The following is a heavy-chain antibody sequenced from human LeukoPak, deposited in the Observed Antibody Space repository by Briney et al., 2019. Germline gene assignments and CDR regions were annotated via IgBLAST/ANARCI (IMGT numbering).Heavy chain of an antibody. D-gene: IGHD3-3*01. CDR1: GGSVTSTNW. CDR3: AREGGFYRPLDY. J-gene: IGHJ4*02. Sequence: PSGTLSLTCAVSGGSVTSTNWWTWVRQPPGKGLEWIGEVHLDGRTNYNPSLTGRLTLSVDLYENHISLKLTSVTAADTAVYYCAREGGFYRPLDYLGQGTLVTVSP. V-gene: IGHV4-4*02. CDR2: VHLDGRT.